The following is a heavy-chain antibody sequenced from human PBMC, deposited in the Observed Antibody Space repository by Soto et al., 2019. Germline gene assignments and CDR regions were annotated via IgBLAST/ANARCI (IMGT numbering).Heavy chain of an antibody. J-gene: IGHJ4*02. V-gene: IGHV4-31*03. CDR3: ARGLIDSSGYYYAY. D-gene: IGHD3-22*01. CDR2: IYYSGST. Sequence: PSETLSLTCTVSGGTISSGGYYWSWIRQHPGKGLEWIGYIYYSGSTYYNPSLKSRVTISVDTSKNQFSLKLSSVTAADTAVYYCARGLIDSSGYYYAYWGQGTLVTVSS. CDR1: GGTISSGGYY.